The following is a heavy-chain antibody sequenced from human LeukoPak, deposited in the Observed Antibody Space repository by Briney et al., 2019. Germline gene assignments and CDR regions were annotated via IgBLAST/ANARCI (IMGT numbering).Heavy chain of an antibody. J-gene: IGHJ4*02. V-gene: IGHV3-30*02. CDR2: IRYDGSNK. Sequence: GGSLRLSCAASGFTFSSYGMHWVRQAPGKGLEWVAFIRYDGSNKYYADSVKGRFTISRDNSKNTLYLQMNSLRAEDTAVYYCAGDRPRAVHYDILTGYYYFDYWGQGTLVTVSS. CDR1: GFTFSSYG. D-gene: IGHD3-9*01. CDR3: AGDRPRAVHYDILTGYYYFDY.